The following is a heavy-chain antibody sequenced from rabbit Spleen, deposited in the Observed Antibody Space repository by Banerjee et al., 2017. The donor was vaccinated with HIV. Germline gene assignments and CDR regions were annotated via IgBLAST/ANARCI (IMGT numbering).Heavy chain of an antibody. CDR3: ARGSATMTMMITSFFFNL. CDR2: IYNGDGST. J-gene: IGHJ4*01. CDR1: GFSFSSSYY. Sequence: QSLEESGGDLVKPGASLTLTCTASGFSFSSSYYMCWVRQAPGKGLERVACIYNGDGSTYYPTWAKGRFTISKTSSTTVTLQLTSLTAADTATYFCARGSATMTMMITSFFFNLWGQGTLVTVS. D-gene: IGHD2-1*01. V-gene: IGHV1S40*01.